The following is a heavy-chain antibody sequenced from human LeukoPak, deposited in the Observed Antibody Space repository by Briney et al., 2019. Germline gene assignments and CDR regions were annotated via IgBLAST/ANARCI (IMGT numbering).Heavy chain of an antibody. Sequence: GGSLRLSCAASGFTFSSYWMSWVRQAPGKGLEWVANIKQDGSEKYYVDSVKGRFTISRDNAKNSLYLQMNSLRAEDMALYYCAKEKFNYDSSHIGGHAFDIWGQGTMVTVSS. V-gene: IGHV3-7*03. J-gene: IGHJ3*02. CDR1: GFTFSSYW. D-gene: IGHD3-22*01. CDR3: AKEKFNYDSSHIGGHAFDI. CDR2: IKQDGSEK.